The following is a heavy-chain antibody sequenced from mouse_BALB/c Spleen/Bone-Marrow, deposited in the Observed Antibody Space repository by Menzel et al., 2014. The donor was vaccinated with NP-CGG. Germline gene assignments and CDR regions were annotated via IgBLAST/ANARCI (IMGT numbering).Heavy chain of an antibody. D-gene: IGHD1-1*02. Sequence: QVQLQQSGAELAKPGASVKMSCKASGYTFTSYWMHWVKQRPEQGLEWIGYINPSTGYTEYNQKFKDMATLTADKSSSTAYMQLSSLTSEDSAVYYCARQITMVDYAMDYWGQGTSVTVSS. CDR3: ARQITMVDYAMDY. V-gene: IGHV1-7*01. J-gene: IGHJ4*01. CDR1: GYTFTSYW. CDR2: INPSTGYT.